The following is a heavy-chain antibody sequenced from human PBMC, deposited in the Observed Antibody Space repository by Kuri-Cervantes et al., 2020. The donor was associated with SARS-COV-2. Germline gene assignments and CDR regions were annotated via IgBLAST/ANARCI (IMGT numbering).Heavy chain of an antibody. Sequence: GSLRLSCAASGFTFSSYSMNWVRQAPGKGLEWVGSIYYSGSTYYNPSLKSRVTISVDTSKNQFSLKLSSVTAADTAVYYCTRHGTGYDFWSGYYGEDYWGQGTLVTVSS. CDR2: IYYSGST. CDR3: TRHGTGYDFWSGYYGEDY. CDR1: GFTFSSYSMN. V-gene: IGHV4-39*01. J-gene: IGHJ4*02. D-gene: IGHD3-3*01.